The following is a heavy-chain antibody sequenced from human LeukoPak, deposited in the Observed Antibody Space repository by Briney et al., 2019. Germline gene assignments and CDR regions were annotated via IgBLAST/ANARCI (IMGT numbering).Heavy chain of an antibody. D-gene: IGHD3-22*01. CDR2: IREDGSEK. CDR3: ARDFAEAGSIGYDYYYYYMDV. Sequence: QTGGSLRLSCAASGFSFSNYWMSWIRQAPGKGLEWVANIREDGSEKYYVDSVKGRFTISRNNAKNSLYLQMNNLGAEDTALYYCARDFAEAGSIGYDYYYYYMDVWGKGTTVTVSS. CDR1: GFSFSNYW. J-gene: IGHJ6*03. V-gene: IGHV3-7*01.